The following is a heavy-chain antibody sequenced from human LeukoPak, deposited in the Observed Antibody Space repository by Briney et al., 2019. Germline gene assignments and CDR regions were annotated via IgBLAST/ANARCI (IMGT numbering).Heavy chain of an antibody. CDR3: ARDRGMLAAAFDI. CDR1: GFTFRSYS. D-gene: IGHD6-13*01. V-gene: IGHV3-21*01. Sequence: PGVSLRPYCAASGFTFRSYSMNWVRQAQGKGLEWVSSISSSSSYIYYADSVNGRFTISRDNAKNSLYLQMNSLRAEDTAVYYCARDRGMLAAAFDIWGQGTMVTVSS. CDR2: ISSSSSYI. J-gene: IGHJ3*02.